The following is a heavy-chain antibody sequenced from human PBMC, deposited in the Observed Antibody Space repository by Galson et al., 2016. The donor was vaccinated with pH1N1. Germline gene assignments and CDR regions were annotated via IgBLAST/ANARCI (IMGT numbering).Heavy chain of an antibody. J-gene: IGHJ6*03. D-gene: IGHD5/OR15-5a*01. V-gene: IGHV4-39*02. CDR2: VYHGGGT. Sequence: SETLSLTCTVSGDSISSDTHYWDWIRQPPGKGLEWIGSVYHGGGTYFNPSLRSRVTISLDTSKNHFSLKLSSVTATDTAVYYCASTKAVSSPLYVDVWGTGTTVTVSS. CDR3: ASTKAVSSPLYVDV. CDR1: GDSISSDTHY.